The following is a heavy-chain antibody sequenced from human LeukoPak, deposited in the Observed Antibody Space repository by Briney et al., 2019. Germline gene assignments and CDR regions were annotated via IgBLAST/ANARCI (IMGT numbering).Heavy chain of an antibody. D-gene: IGHD3-10*01. CDR1: GYTFTSYG. V-gene: IGHV1-18*04. CDR2: ISAYNGNT. CDR3: ARTLAYGSGSYSGYY. Sequence: GASVTVSCKASGYTFTSYGISWVRQAPGQGLEWMGWISAYNGNTNYAQKLQGRVTMTTDTSTSTAYMELRSLRSDDTAVYYCARTLAYGSGSYSGYYWGQGTLVTVSS. J-gene: IGHJ4*02.